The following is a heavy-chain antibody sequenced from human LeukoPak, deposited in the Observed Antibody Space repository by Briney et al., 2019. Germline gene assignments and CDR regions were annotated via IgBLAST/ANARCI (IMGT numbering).Heavy chain of an antibody. J-gene: IGHJ4*02. D-gene: IGHD1-1*01. V-gene: IGHV3-11*03. CDR3: AKENWRKSLAYY. Sequence: NPGGSLSLSCAASGFTFSAYYMNGIRQAPGKGLEWVSHISDSGTYTDYADSVKGRFTISRDNDQKSLYLQMNSLRVEDTPGYYCAKENWRKSLAYYWGQGTLVTVSS. CDR1: GFTFSAYY. CDR2: ISDSGTYT.